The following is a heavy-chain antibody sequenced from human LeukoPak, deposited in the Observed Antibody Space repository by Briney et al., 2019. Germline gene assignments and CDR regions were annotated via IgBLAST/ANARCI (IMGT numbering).Heavy chain of an antibody. CDR1: GGSISSYY. Sequence: SETLSLTCTVSGGSISSYYWSWIRQPPGKGLEWIGYIYYSGSTNYNPSLKSRVTISVDTSKNQFSLKLSSVTAADTAVYYCAREGEYNWNLEASDYYYYMDVWGKGTTVTVSS. V-gene: IGHV4-59*01. D-gene: IGHD1-7*01. J-gene: IGHJ6*03. CDR3: AREGEYNWNLEASDYYYYMDV. CDR2: IYYSGST.